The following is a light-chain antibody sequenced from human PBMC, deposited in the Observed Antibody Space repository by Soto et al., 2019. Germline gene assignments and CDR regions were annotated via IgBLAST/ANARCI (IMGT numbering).Light chain of an antibody. Sequence: EIVLTQSPGALSLSPGERATLSCRASQSVSSGYLAWYQQKPGQAPRLLIFATSRRATGIPDRFSGSGSGTDFTLTISRLEPEDVAVYYCQQYGSSPPITFGQGTRPEMK. CDR2: ATS. CDR1: QSVSSGY. CDR3: QQYGSSPPIT. V-gene: IGKV3-20*01. J-gene: IGKJ5*01.